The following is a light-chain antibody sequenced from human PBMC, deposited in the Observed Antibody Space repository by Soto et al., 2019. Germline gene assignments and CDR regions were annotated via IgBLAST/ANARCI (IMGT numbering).Light chain of an antibody. Sequence: DIQMTQSPSSLSASLGARVPLTCPASQNINNYLNWYQQKPGKAPKLLIYGASSVASGVPSRFSGSGSGSEFTLTISSLQSDDFATYYCQQYNRYPLTFGGGTKVDIK. J-gene: IGKJ4*01. CDR2: GAS. CDR3: QQYNRYPLT. V-gene: IGKV1-5*01. CDR1: QNINNY.